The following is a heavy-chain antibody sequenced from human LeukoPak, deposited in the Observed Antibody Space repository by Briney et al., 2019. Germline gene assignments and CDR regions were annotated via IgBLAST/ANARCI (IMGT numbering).Heavy chain of an antibody. J-gene: IGHJ3*02. CDR3: ARGVGYGDYATRLGAFDI. D-gene: IGHD4-17*01. Sequence: ASVTVPCKASGYTFTSYAMHWVRQAPGQRLEWMGWINAGNGNTKYSQKFQGRVTITRDTSASTAYMELSSLRSEDTAVYYCARGVGYGDYATRLGAFDIWGQGTMVTVSS. V-gene: IGHV1-3*01. CDR1: GYTFTSYA. CDR2: INAGNGNT.